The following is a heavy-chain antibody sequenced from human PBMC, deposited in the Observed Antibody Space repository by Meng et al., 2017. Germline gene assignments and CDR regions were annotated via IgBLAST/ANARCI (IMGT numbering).Heavy chain of an antibody. D-gene: IGHD3-22*01. J-gene: IGHJ6*01. CDR2: INHSGST. CDR3: ARHGRYYDSSGYYYYYGMDV. CDR1: GGSFSGYY. V-gene: IGHV4-34*01. Sequence: GSLRLSCAVYGGSFSGYYWSWIRQPPGKGLEWIGEINHSGSTNYNPSLKSRVTISVDTSKNQFSLKLSSVTAADTAVYYCARHGRYYDSSGYYYYYGMDVWGQGTTVT.